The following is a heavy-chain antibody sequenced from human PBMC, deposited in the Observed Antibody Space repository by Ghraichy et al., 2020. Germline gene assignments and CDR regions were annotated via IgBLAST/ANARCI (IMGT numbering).Heavy chain of an antibody. CDR1: GFTVSSNY. CDR3: AGESPIAAAGTRDY. D-gene: IGHD6-13*01. V-gene: IGHV3-53*01. Sequence: GGSLRLSCAASGFTVSSNYMSWVRQAPGKGLEWVSVIYSGGSTYYADSVKGRFTISRDNSKNTLYLQMNSLRAEDTAVYYCAGESPIAAAGTRDYWGQGTLVTVSS. CDR2: IYSGGST. J-gene: IGHJ4*02.